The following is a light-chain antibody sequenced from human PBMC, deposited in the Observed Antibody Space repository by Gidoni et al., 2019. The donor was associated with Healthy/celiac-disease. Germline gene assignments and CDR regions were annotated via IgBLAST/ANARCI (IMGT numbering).Light chain of an antibody. CDR3: QQYYSYPRT. J-gene: IGKJ4*01. CDR1: QGISSY. CDR2: AAS. Sequence: AIRMTQSPSSLSASTGDRVTITCRASQGISSYLAWYQQKPGKAPKLLIYAASTLQSGVPSRFSGSGSGTDFTLTISCLQSEYFATYYCQQYYSYPRTFGGGTKVEIK. V-gene: IGKV1-8*01.